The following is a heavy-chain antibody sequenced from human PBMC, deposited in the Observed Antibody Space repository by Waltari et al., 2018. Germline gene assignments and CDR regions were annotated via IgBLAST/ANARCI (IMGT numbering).Heavy chain of an antibody. Sequence: QVQLVQSGAEVKKPGASVKVSCKASGYTFTSYYMHWVRRAPGQGLEWMGRTNPGGGSTSYAQKFQGRVTMTRDTSTSTVYMELSSLRSEDTAVYYCARGRFDWFYYFDYWGQGTLVTVSS. CDR2: TNPGGGST. J-gene: IGHJ4*02. V-gene: IGHV1-46*01. CDR3: ARGRFDWFYYFDY. D-gene: IGHD3-9*01. CDR1: GYTFTSYY.